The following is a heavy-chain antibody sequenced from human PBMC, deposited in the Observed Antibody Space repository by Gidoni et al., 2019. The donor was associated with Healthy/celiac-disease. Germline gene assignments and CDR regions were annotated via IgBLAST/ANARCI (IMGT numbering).Heavy chain of an antibody. Sequence: QVQLLQSGPELKKPGASVKVSCTSSGYTFSSYAMNWVRQAPGPGLEWRGWINTNTGNPTYAQGFTGRFVFSLDTSVSTAYLQICSLKAEDTAVYYCASATPNCSSTSCYDYYFDYWGQGTLVTVSS. J-gene: IGHJ4*02. CDR3: ASATPNCSSTSCYDYYFDY. V-gene: IGHV7-4-1*01. CDR2: INTNTGNP. CDR1: GYTFSSYA. D-gene: IGHD2-2*01.